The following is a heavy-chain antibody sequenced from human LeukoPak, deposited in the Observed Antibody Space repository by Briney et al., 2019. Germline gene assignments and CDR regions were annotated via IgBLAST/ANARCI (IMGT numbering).Heavy chain of an antibody. Sequence: SETLSLTCTVSGGPISTGSYYWGWIRQPPGKGLDWIGSISYSGSTYYNPSLKSRVTISVDTSKIQFSLRLSSLTAADTAVYYCARDATAMVSDAFDIWGQGTMVTVSS. V-gene: IGHV4-39*07. J-gene: IGHJ3*02. CDR3: ARDATAMVSDAFDI. CDR2: ISYSGST. CDR1: GGPISTGSYY. D-gene: IGHD5-18*01.